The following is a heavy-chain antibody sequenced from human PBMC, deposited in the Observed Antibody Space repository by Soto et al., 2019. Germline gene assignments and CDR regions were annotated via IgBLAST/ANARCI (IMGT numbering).Heavy chain of an antibody. CDR1: GFTFSSYG. V-gene: IGHV3-30*18. D-gene: IGHD5-12*01. J-gene: IGHJ1*01. Sequence: QVQLVESGGGAVQPGRSLRLSCAASGFTFSSYGMHWVRQAPGKGLEWVAIISYDGSNKYYADSVKGRFTISRDNSKNTLYLQMNSLRAEDTAVYYCAKDAWLQYTEYFQHWGQGTLVTVSS. CDR3: AKDAWLQYTEYFQH. CDR2: ISYDGSNK.